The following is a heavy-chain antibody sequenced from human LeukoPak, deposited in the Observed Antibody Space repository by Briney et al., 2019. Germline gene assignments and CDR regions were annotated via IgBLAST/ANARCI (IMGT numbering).Heavy chain of an antibody. J-gene: IGHJ4*02. D-gene: IGHD2-15*01. CDR2: MNPNSGNT. CDR1: GYTFTSYC. Sequence: GASVKVSCKASGYTFTSYCMHWVRRATGQGLEWMGWMNPNSGNTGYAQKFQGRVTMTRSTSISTAYMELSSLTSEDTAVYYCARVSLGYCSGGTCYFQDHWGQGTLVTVSS. V-gene: IGHV1-8*02. CDR3: ARVSLGYCSGGTCYFQDH.